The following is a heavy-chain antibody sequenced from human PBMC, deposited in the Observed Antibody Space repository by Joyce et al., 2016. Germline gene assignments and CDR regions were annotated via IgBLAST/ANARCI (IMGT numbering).Heavy chain of an antibody. CDR1: GGSINSISDY. CDR2: IYYNGNT. J-gene: IGHJ4*02. CDR3: ARENWNPPVNFDC. V-gene: IGHV4-39*02. D-gene: IGHD1-1*01. Sequence: QLQLQESGPGLVKPSETLSLSCTVAGGSINSISDYWAWIRQPPGKGLEWIGSIYYNGNTFYNPSLKSRVTISVDTSKSQFSLRLNSVTAADTAVYYCARENWNPPVNFDCWGQGTLVTVSS.